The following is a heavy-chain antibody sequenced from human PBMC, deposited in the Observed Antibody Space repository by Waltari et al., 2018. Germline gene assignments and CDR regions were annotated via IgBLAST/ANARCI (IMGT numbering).Heavy chain of an antibody. CDR2: INEDGNKK. D-gene: IGHD6-19*01. Sequence: EAQLVESGGGLVQPGGSLRLSCAASGFILDVWMDWVRQAPGKGLEWVASINEDGNKKDYVDSVKGRFTISRDNAKKSLYLQMNSLRVEDTAIYYCVSEYISGYWGQGTLVTVSS. J-gene: IGHJ4*02. CDR3: VSEYISGY. CDR1: GFILDVW. V-gene: IGHV3-7*01.